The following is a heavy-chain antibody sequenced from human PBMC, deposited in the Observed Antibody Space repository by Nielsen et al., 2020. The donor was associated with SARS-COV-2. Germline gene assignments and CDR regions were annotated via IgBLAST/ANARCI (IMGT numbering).Heavy chain of an antibody. J-gene: IGHJ6*02. V-gene: IGHV3-33*01. D-gene: IGHD3-3*01. CDR1: GFTFTTYV. CDR2: IWSDGSFK. Sequence: LSLTCAASGFTFTTYVMHWVRQAPGKGLQWAAVIWSDGSFKYHENSVKGRFTISRDNSRNTLYLQMNSLRTEDTAMYYCARGGEEPYYNFWSGYYRGYYYYGMDVWGQGTTVTVSS. CDR3: ARGGEEPYYNFWSGYYRGYYYYGMDV.